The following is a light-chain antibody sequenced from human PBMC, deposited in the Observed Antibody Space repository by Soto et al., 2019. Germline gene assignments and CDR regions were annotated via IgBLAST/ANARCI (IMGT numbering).Light chain of an antibody. CDR2: EAS. CDR3: QQYNTYART. Sequence: DIQMTQSPSTLSASVGDRVTITCRASQSISSWLAWYQQKPGKAPKLLIYEASVLESGGPSRFSGSGSVKEFTLTISSLQPDDFATYSCQQYNTYARTFGQGTKVEIK. CDR1: QSISSW. V-gene: IGKV1-5*03. J-gene: IGKJ1*01.